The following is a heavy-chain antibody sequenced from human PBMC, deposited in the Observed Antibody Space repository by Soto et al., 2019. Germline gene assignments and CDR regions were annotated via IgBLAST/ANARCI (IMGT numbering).Heavy chain of an antibody. J-gene: IGHJ5*02. D-gene: IGHD6-6*01. CDR3: AKDQGSSSSLWFDP. V-gene: IGHV3-23*01. CDR1: GFTFSSYA. CDR2: ISGSGGST. Sequence: GSLRLSCAASGFTFSSYAMSWVRQAPGKALEWVSAISGSGGSTYYADSVKGRFTISRDNSKNTLYLQMNSLRAEDTAVYYCAKDQGSSSSLWFDPWGQGTLVTVSS.